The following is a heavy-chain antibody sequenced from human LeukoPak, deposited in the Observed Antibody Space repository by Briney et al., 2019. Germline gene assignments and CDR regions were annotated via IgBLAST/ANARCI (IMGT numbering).Heavy chain of an antibody. J-gene: IGHJ3*02. CDR1: GFTFSTYW. V-gene: IGHV3-7*01. CDR3: ARIAYCGDKCLNVFDI. D-gene: IGHD2-21*01. CDR2: IKQDGSDK. Sequence: PGGSLRLSCAASGFTFSTYWMSWVRQAPGKGLEWVANIKQDGSDKYYVDSVKGRFTISRDNAKNSLYLQMNSLRAEDTAVYYCARIAYCGDKCLNVFDIWGQGTMVTVSS.